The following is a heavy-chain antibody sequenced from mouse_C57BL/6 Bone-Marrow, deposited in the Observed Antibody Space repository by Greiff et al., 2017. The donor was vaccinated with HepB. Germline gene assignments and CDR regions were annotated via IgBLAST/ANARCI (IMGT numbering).Heavy chain of an antibody. D-gene: IGHD1-1*01. V-gene: IGHV1-63*01. J-gene: IGHJ4*01. CDR2: IYPGGGYT. CDR3: ALYYYGSREDYYAMDY. Sequence: VQLQQSGAELVRPGTSVKMSCKASGYTFTNYWIGWAKQRPGHGLEWIGDIYPGGGYTNYNEKFKGKATLTADKSSSTAYMQFSSLTSEDSAIYYCALYYYGSREDYYAMDYWGQGTSVTVSS. CDR1: GYTFTNYW.